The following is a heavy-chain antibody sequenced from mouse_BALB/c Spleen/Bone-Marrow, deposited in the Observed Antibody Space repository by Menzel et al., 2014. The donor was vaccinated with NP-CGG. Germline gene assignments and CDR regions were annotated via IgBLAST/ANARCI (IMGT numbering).Heavy chain of an antibody. D-gene: IGHD1-1*01. V-gene: IGHV14-3*02. CDR3: ANYYYGYYFDY. J-gene: IGHJ2*01. CDR1: GFNIXDTY. Sequence: EVQLQLSGAELVKPGASVKLSCTASGFNIXDTYMHWVKQRPEQGLEWIGRIDPANGNTKYDPKFQDKATITADTSSNTAYLQLSSLTSEDTAVYYCANYYYGYYFDYWGQGTTLTVSS. CDR2: IDPANGNT.